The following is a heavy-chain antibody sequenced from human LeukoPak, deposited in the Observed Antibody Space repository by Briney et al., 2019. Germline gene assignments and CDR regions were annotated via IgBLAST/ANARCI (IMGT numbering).Heavy chain of an antibody. Sequence: ASVKVSCKASGGTFSSYAISWVRQAPGQGLEWMGWINPNSGGTNYAQKFQGRVTMTRDMSTSTVYMELSSLISEDTAVYYCARGSSRGPRDAFDFWGQGTMVTLSS. D-gene: IGHD2-15*01. CDR2: INPNSGGT. CDR1: GGTFSSYA. CDR3: ARGSSRGPRDAFDF. V-gene: IGHV1-2*02. J-gene: IGHJ3*01.